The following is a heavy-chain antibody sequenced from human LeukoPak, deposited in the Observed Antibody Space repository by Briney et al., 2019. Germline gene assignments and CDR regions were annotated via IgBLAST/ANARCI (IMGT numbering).Heavy chain of an antibody. CDR3: ARGDGYRTFDY. J-gene: IGHJ4*02. V-gene: IGHV1-8*03. CDR1: GYTFTSYY. D-gene: IGHD5-24*01. CDR2: MNPNSGNT. Sequence: ASVKVSCKASGYTFTSYYMHWVRQATGQGLEWMGWMNPNSGNTGYAQKFQGRVTITRNTSISTAYMELSSLRSEDTAVYYCARGDGYRTFDYWGQGTLVTVSS.